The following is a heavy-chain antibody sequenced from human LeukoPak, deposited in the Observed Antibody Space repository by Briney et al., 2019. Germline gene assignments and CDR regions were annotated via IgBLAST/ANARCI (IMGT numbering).Heavy chain of an antibody. CDR3: ASGGSIFDY. CDR2: INTESDGGTA. J-gene: IGHJ4*02. Sequence: SWVRQAPGKGLEWVGRINTESDGGTADYAAPVKGRFTISRDDSKNTLYLQMNSLKTEDTAIYYCASGGSIFDYWAQGTLVSVSS. D-gene: IGHD3-10*01. V-gene: IGHV3-15*01.